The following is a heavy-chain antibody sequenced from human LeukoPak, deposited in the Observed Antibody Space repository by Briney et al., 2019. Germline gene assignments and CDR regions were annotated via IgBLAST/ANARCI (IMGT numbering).Heavy chain of an antibody. CDR1: HLTIHPYS. V-gene: IGHV3-48*01. CDR3: ARAAKPEFYQYYTDV. J-gene: IGHJ6*03. CDR2: ISNGSGNR. D-gene: IGHD3-10*01. Sequence: TGGSLRLSYVAFHLTIHPYSMMRVRQAPGKGLEWISYISNGSGNRYYADSVKGRFTISRDNAKNLLYLQMNSLRADDTAVYYCARAAKPEFYQYYTDVWGKGTTVAVSS.